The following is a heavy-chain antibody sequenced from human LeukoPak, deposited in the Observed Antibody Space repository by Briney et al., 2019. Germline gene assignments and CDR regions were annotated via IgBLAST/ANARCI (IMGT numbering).Heavy chain of an antibody. CDR3: ARHKSGIDWFDP. V-gene: IGHV4-39*01. Sequence: SETLSLTCTLSGDSISSSGYCWGWIRQPPGKGLECVGVICYTGNTYYNPSLKSRVTISVDTSKNQFSLRLSSVAAADTAVYYCARHKSGIDWFDPWGQGTLVTVSS. J-gene: IGHJ5*02. D-gene: IGHD1-14*01. CDR2: ICYTGNT. CDR1: GDSISSSGYC.